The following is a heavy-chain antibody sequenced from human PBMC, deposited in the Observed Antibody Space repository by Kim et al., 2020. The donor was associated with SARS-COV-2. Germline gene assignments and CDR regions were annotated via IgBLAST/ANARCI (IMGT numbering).Heavy chain of an antibody. CDR2: IYSGVST. Sequence: GGSLRLSCAASGFTVSSNYMSWVRQAPGKGLEWVSVIYSGVSTYYADSVKGRFTISRDNSKNTLYLQMNSLRAEDTAVYYCASEGPVAMGSYWGQGTLVTVSS. CDR3: ASEGPVAMGSY. J-gene: IGHJ4*02. D-gene: IGHD6-19*01. CDR1: GFTVSSNY. V-gene: IGHV3-66*01.